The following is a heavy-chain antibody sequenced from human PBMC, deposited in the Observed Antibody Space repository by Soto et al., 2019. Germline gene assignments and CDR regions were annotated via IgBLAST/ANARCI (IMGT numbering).Heavy chain of an antibody. CDR1: GFTFSSYW. CDR3: ARDNGNDAGGLGLCY. D-gene: IGHD1-1*01. V-gene: IGHV3-74*01. J-gene: IGHJ4*02. CDR2: INSDGSST. Sequence: GGSLRLSCAASGFTFSSYWMHWVRQAPGKGLVWVSRINSDGSSTSYADSVKGRFTISRDNAKNTLYLQMNSLRAEDTAVYYCARDNGNDAGGLGLCYWGQGTLVTVSS.